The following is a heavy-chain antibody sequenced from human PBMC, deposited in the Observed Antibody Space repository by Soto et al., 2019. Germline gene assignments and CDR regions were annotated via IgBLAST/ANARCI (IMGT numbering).Heavy chain of an antibody. Sequence: QVHLVQSGAEVKKPGASVKVSCKASGYTFTSYGITWVRQAPGQGLEWMGGISAQDGNTDYAQKLQGRVIVTRDTPTSTAYMELRSLISDDTAVYYCARGRYGDYWGQGALVTVSS. J-gene: IGHJ4*02. CDR2: ISAQDGNT. V-gene: IGHV1-18*01. D-gene: IGHD1-1*01. CDR3: ARGRYGDY. CDR1: GYTFTSYG.